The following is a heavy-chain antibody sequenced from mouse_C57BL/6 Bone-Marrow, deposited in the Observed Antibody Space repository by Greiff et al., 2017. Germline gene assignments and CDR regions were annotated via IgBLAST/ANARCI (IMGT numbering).Heavy chain of an antibody. D-gene: IGHD2-1*01. J-gene: IGHJ2*01. Sequence: QVHVKQSGAELVRPGTSVKVSCKASGYAFTNYLIEWVKQRPGQGLAWIGVLNPGSGGTNYTEKFKGKATLTADKSSSTAYMQLSSLTSEDSAVYFCAHSTMGYWGQGTTLTVSS. CDR3: AHSTMGY. V-gene: IGHV1-54*01. CDR2: LNPGSGGT. CDR1: GYAFTNYL.